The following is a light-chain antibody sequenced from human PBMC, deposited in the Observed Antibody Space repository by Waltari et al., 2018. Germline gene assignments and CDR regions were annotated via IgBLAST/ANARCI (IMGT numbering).Light chain of an antibody. CDR3: HSRDGSGVGGS. J-gene: IGLJ2*01. Sequence: SSELTQDPAVSVALGQKVRITCQGASPRTSSERWYQLKQGQAPVLVIHGNKKRPSGIPDRISGYSSGATSSLTITGAQAEDEADYYCHSRDGSGVGGSFGGGTKLTVL. CDR1: SPRTSS. CDR2: GNK. V-gene: IGLV3-19*01.